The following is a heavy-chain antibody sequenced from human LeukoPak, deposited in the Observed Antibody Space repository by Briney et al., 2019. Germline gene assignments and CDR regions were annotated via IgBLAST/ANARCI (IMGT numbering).Heavy chain of an antibody. Sequence: PSETLSLTCAVXGXXXXXXYXXXXXXPXGXXLXXIXXINHXGSTNHNPSLKSRLTISVDTSKNQLSLKLSSVTAADTAVYYCARVRTTVTTFKNYYYGMDVWGQGTTVTVSS. V-gene: IGHV4-34*01. CDR2: INHXGST. CDR3: ARVRTTVTTFKNYYYGMDV. CDR1: GXXXXXXY. J-gene: IGHJ6*02. D-gene: IGHD4-17*01.